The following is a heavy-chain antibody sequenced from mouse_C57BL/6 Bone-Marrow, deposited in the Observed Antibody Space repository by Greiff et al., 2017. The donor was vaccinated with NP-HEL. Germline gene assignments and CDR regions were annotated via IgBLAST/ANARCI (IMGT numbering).Heavy chain of an antibody. CDR3: QCLYDYDGAY. D-gene: IGHD2-4*01. CDR1: GYSFTGYY. Sequence: EVKLVESGPELVKPGASVKISCKASGYSFTGYYMHWVKQSHGNILDWIGYIYPYNGVSSYNQKFKGKATLTVDKSSSTAYMELRSLTSEDSAVYYCQCLYDYDGAYWGQGTLVTVSA. V-gene: IGHV1-31*01. J-gene: IGHJ3*01. CDR2: IYPYNGVS.